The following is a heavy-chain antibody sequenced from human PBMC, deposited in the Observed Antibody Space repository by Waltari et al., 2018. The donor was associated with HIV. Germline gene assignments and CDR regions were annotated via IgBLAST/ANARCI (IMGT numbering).Heavy chain of an antibody. D-gene: IGHD3-22*01. Sequence: QVQLVQSGAEVKKPGASVKVSCKASGYTCTSYGISWVRQAPGQGLEWMGWISAYNGNTNYAQKLQGRVTMTTDTSTSTAYMELRSLRSDDTAVYYCASYYYDSSRRAYYYGMDVWGQGTTVTVSS. V-gene: IGHV1-18*01. CDR1: GYTCTSYG. CDR2: ISAYNGNT. J-gene: IGHJ6*02. CDR3: ASYYYDSSRRAYYYGMDV.